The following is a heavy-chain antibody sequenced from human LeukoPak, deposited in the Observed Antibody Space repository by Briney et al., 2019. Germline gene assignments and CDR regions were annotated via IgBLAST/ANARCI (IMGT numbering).Heavy chain of an antibody. CDR1: GYTFTSYG. CDR2: ISAYNGNT. V-gene: IGHV1-18*01. D-gene: IGHD6-6*01. CDR3: AGDAARPWFDT. Sequence: ASVTVSCKASGYTFTSYGISWVRQAPGQGLEWMGWISAYNGNTNYAQKLQGRVTITTDTSTSTAYLELRSLRSDDAAVYYCAGDAARPWFDTWGQGTLVTVSS. J-gene: IGHJ5*02.